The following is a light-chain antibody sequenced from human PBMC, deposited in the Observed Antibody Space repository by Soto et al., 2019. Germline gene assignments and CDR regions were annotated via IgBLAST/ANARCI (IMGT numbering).Light chain of an antibody. CDR3: QQYGNSKFS. CDR2: AAS. J-gene: IGKJ2*01. Sequence: EIVLTQSPGTLSLSPGERATLSCRASQSVSSTYLAWYQQRTGQAPRLLIYAASTRATGIPDGFSGSGSGTGFTLIINDVEPEDFAVYYCQQYGNSKFSFGQGTKLAI. CDR1: QSVSSTY. V-gene: IGKV3-20*01.